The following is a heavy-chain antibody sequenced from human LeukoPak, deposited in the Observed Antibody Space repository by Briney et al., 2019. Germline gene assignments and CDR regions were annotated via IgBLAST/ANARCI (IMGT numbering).Heavy chain of an antibody. Sequence: SETLSLTRTVSGGSISSYYWSWIRQPPGKGLEWIGYIYYSGSTNYNPSLKSRVTISVDTSKNQFSLKLSSVTAADTAVYYCARVDGRCSGGSCYSYYYYYGMDVWGQGTTVTVSS. CDR3: ARVDGRCSGGSCYSYYYYYGMDV. D-gene: IGHD2-15*01. J-gene: IGHJ6*02. CDR1: GGSISSYY. CDR2: IYYSGST. V-gene: IGHV4-59*01.